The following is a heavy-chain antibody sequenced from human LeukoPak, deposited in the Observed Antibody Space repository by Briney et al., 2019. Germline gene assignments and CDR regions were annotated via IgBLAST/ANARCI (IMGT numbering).Heavy chain of an antibody. Sequence: GGSLRLSCAASGFTFDDYAMHWVRQAPGKGLEWVSGISWNSGSIGYADSVKGRFTISRDNAKNSLYLQMNSLRAEDTALYYCAKGSPVLLKGMDVWGQGATVTVSS. CDR2: ISWNSGSI. J-gene: IGHJ6*02. D-gene: IGHD3-10*01. CDR1: GFTFDDYA. CDR3: AKGSPVLLKGMDV. V-gene: IGHV3-9*01.